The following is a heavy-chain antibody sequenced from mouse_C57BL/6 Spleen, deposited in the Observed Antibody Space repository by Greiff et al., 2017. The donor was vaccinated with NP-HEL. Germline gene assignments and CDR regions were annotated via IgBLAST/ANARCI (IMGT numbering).Heavy chain of an antibody. D-gene: IGHD1-1*01. CDR3: ARLDTTVVAGNFDY. Sequence: LQQSGAELARPVASVPLSCTASGYTFTSYGISWLKPRTGQGLEWIGEIYPRSGNTYYNEKFKGKATLTADKSSSTAYMELRSLTSEDSAVYFCARLDTTVVAGNFDYWGQGTTLTVSS. CDR2: IYPRSGNT. J-gene: IGHJ2*01. CDR1: GYTFTSYG. V-gene: IGHV1-81*01.